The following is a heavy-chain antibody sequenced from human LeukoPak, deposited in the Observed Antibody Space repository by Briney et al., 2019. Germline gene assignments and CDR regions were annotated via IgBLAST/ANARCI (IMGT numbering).Heavy chain of an antibody. D-gene: IGHD6-19*01. Sequence: GGSLRLSCAASGFTFSSYGMHWVRQAPGKGLEWVAFIRYDGSNKYYADSVKGRFTISRDNSKNTLYLQMNSLRAEDTAVYYCAKVGSSGWFLTPDFDYWGQGTLVTVSS. J-gene: IGHJ4*02. V-gene: IGHV3-30*02. CDR2: IRYDGSNK. CDR3: AKVGSSGWFLTPDFDY. CDR1: GFTFSSYG.